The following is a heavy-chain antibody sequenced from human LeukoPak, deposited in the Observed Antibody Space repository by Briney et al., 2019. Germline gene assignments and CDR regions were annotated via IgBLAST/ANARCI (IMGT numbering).Heavy chain of an antibody. V-gene: IGHV3-30*18. CDR3: AKDQGVYQLLLGLDY. Sequence: PGRSLRLSCAASGFTFSSYGMHWVRQAPGKGLEWVAVISYDGSNKYYADSVKGRFTISRDNSKNTLYLQMNSLRAEDTAVYYCAKDQGVYQLLLGLDYWGQGTLVTVSS. J-gene: IGHJ4*02. D-gene: IGHD2-2*01. CDR2: ISYDGSNK. CDR1: GFTFSSYG.